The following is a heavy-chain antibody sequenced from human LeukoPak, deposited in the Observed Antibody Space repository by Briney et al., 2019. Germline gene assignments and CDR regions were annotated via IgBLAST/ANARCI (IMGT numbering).Heavy chain of an antibody. CDR3: AKGKSGSYTFDY. CDR1: GFTFDDYA. D-gene: IGHD1-26*01. CDR2: ISWNSGSI. J-gene: IGHJ4*02. Sequence: GGSLRLSCAASGFTFDDYAMHWVRQAPGKGLEWVSGISWNSGSIGYADSVKGRFTIPRDNAKNSLYLQMNSLRAEDTALYYCAKGKSGSYTFDYWGQGTLVTVSS. V-gene: IGHV3-9*01.